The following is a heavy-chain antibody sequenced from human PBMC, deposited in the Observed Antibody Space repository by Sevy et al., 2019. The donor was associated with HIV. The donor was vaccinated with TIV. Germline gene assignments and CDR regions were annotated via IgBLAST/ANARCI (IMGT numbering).Heavy chain of an antibody. CDR1: GFIFKNYW. Sequence: GGSLRLSCATSGFIFKNYWMHWVRQVPGKGLVWVSRINSDGSSANYADSVKGRFTISRDNAKNTLYLQMNSLRAEDTAMYYCARSPNVHRGWGQGTLVTVSS. D-gene: IGHD3-10*01. V-gene: IGHV3-74*01. CDR2: INSDGSSA. CDR3: ARSPNVHRG. J-gene: IGHJ4*02.